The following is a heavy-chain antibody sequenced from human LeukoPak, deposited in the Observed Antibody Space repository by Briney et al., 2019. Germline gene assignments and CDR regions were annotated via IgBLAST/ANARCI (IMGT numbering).Heavy chain of an antibody. CDR1: GYTFTGYY. D-gene: IGHD3-10*01. J-gene: IGHJ4*02. CDR2: SNPNSGAT. V-gene: IGHV1-2*02. Sequence: GASVKVSCKASGYTFTGYYIHWVRQAPGQGLEWMGWSNPNSGATNYAQKFQGRVTMTSDTSISTAYMELSRLTSDDTAMYYCAPYGSGNYDFDYWGQGTLVTVSS. CDR3: APYGSGNYDFDY.